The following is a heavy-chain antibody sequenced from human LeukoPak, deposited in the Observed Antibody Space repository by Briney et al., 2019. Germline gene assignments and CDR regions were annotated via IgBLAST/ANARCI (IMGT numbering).Heavy chain of an antibody. Sequence: SETLSLTCAVYGGALRGYRWGWVRQSPSKGLEWIGDISDSGTSNYTPSLKSRVTISVDTSKNHFSLKLNSVTAADMAVYYCAKIYSDYLVYWGQGTQITVSS. CDR2: ISDSGTS. CDR3: AKIYSDYLVY. D-gene: IGHD4-11*01. V-gene: IGHV4-34*01. J-gene: IGHJ4*02. CDR1: GGALRGYR.